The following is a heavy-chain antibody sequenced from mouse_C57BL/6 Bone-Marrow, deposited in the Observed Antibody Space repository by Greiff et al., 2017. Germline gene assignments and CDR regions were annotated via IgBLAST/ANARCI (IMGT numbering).Heavy chain of an antibody. D-gene: IGHD1-1*01. CDR2: ISSGSSTI. CDR3: ARGLLRAWFAY. Sequence: EVKLMESGGGLVKPGGSLKLSCAASGFTFSDYGMHWVRQAPEKGLEWVAYISSGSSTIYYADTVKGRFTISRDNAKNTLFLQMTSLRSEDTAMYYCARGLLRAWFAYWGQGTLVTVSA. CDR1: GFTFSDYG. J-gene: IGHJ3*01. V-gene: IGHV5-17*01.